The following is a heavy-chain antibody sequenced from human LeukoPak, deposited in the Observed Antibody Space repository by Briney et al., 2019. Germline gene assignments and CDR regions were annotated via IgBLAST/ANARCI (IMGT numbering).Heavy chain of an antibody. J-gene: IGHJ4*02. CDR3: ARGRDSRGYQFMGFDS. Sequence: SETLSLTCTVSGGSISSYYWSWIRQPTGKGLEWIGRIWADGAPTYRPSLKSRVTISVDTSKNQFSLRLSSVIAADTAVYYCARGRDSRGYQFMGFDSWGQGTLVTVSS. CDR2: IWADGAP. V-gene: IGHV4-4*07. CDR1: GGSISSYY. D-gene: IGHD3-22*01.